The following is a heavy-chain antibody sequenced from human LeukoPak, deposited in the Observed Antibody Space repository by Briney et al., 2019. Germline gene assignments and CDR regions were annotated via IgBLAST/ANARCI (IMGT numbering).Heavy chain of an antibody. CDR3: TTQYYDFWSGYPPIDY. D-gene: IGHD3-3*01. J-gene: IGHJ4*02. V-gene: IGHV3-15*01. CDR2: IKSKTDGGTT. CDR1: GFTFSNAW. Sequence: GGSLRLSCAASGFTFSNAWMSWVRQAPGKGLEWVGRIKSKTDGGTTDYAAPVKGRFTISRDDSKNTLYLQMNSLKTEDTAVYYCTTQYYDFWSGYPPIDYWGQGTLVTVSS.